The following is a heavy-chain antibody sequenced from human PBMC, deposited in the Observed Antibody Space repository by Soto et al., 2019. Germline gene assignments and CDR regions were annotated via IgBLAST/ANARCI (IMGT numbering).Heavy chain of an antibody. CDR3: ARDQPGYSYGYGLGY. D-gene: IGHD5-18*01. Sequence: GGSLRLCCAASGFTCSSYSMNWVRQAPGKGLEWVSSISSSSSYIYYADSVKGRFTISRDNAKNSLYLQMNSLRAEDTAVYYCARDQPGYSYGYGLGYWGQGTLVTVSS. CDR2: ISSSSSYI. J-gene: IGHJ4*02. V-gene: IGHV3-21*01. CDR1: GFTCSSYS.